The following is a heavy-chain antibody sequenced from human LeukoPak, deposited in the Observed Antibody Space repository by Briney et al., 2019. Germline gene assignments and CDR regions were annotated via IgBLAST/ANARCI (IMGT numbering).Heavy chain of an antibody. CDR3: AKVLAVTSYGAKSIFDH. CDR2: IWYDGSNK. J-gene: IGHJ4*02. D-gene: IGHD4-23*01. CDR1: GFTFSNYG. V-gene: IGHV3-30*02. Sequence: GGPLRLSCAASGFTFSNYGMHWVRQAPGKGLEWVAFIWYDGSNKYYADSVKGRFTISRDNSKNTVYLQMNSLRAEDTAVYYCAKVLAVTSYGAKSIFDHWGQGTLVTVSS.